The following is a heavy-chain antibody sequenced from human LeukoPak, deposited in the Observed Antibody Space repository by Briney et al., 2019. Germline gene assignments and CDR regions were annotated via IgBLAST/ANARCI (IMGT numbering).Heavy chain of an antibody. Sequence: IQPGGSLRLSCAASEFIVSSNYMSWVRQAPGKGLEWVSVIYSGGTTYYADSVKGRFTISRDNAKNTLYLQMNSLRVEDTAVYYCARGFRGGVDVWGQGTTVTVSS. CDR2: IYSGGTT. V-gene: IGHV3-53*01. J-gene: IGHJ6*02. CDR3: ARGFRGGVDV. CDR1: EFIVSSNY.